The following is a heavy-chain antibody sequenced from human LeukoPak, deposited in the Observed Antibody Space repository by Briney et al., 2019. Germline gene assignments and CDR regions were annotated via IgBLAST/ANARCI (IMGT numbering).Heavy chain of an antibody. CDR3: ARDLLGGWFDP. CDR1: GFTFSSYA. CDR2: ISYDGSNK. V-gene: IGHV3-30*01. J-gene: IGHJ5*02. D-gene: IGHD3-16*01. Sequence: GGSLRLSCAASGFTFSSYAMHWVRQAPGKGLEWVAVISYDGSNKYYADSVKGRFTISGDNSKNTLYLQMNSLRAEDTAVYYCARDLLGGWFDPWGQGTLVTVSS.